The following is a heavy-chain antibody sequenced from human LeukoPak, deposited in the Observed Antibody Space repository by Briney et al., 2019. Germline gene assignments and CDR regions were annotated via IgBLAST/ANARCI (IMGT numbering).Heavy chain of an antibody. CDR3: ARGGLNALEAFDI. V-gene: IGHV3-74*01. Sequence: GGSLRLSCAASVLSFSIYWMHWVRQAPGKGLVWVSRINGDGSSKRYADSVKGRFTISEDNAKNTLHRQRNSLRAEDTAVYYGARGGLNALEAFDIWGQGTLVTVCS. CDR2: INGDGSSK. D-gene: IGHD1-1*01. J-gene: IGHJ3*02. CDR1: VLSFSIYW.